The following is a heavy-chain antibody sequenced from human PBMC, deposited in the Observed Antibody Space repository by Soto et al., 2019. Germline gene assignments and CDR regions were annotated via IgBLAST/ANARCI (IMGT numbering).Heavy chain of an antibody. CDR1: GGTFSSYT. Sequence: GASVKVSCKASGGTFSSYTISWVRQAPGQGLEWMGRIIPILGIANYAQKFQGRVTITADKSTSTAYMELSSLRSEDTAVYYCARSGGICDCSSTSCYKFDPWGQGTLVTVSS. D-gene: IGHD2-2*02. J-gene: IGHJ5*02. CDR3: ARSGGICDCSSTSCYKFDP. CDR2: IIPILGIA. V-gene: IGHV1-69*02.